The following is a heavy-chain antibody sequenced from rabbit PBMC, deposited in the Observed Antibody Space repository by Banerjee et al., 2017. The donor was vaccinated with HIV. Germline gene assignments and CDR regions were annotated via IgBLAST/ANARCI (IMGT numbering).Heavy chain of an antibody. CDR2: IYAGSGSA. CDR3: ARFYANSLDYFDL. CDR1: GFSFSSSDY. D-gene: IGHD6-1*01. Sequence: QSLEESGGGLVQPEGSLTLTCTASGFSFSSSDYMCWVRQAPGKGLEWIGCIYAGSGSAYYASWAKGRFTISKTSSTTVTLQMTSLTAADTATYFCARFYANSLDYFDLWGPGTLVTVS. V-gene: IGHV1S40*01. J-gene: IGHJ4*01.